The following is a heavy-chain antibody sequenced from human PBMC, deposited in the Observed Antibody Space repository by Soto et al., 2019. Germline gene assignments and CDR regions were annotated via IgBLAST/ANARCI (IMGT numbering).Heavy chain of an antibody. Sequence: QLQLQESGPGLVKPSETLSLTCSVSGDSIRSNNYYWGWIRQPPGKGLEWIGSMHHSGNPYHNPSPNSRATISVDTSKNQLSLNLRSVTAAATAVYYCARHRGPTGPNYWGQGTLVTVSS. CDR2: MHHSGNP. CDR1: GDSIRSNNYY. CDR3: ARHRGPTGPNY. D-gene: IGHD3-10*01. V-gene: IGHV4-39*01. J-gene: IGHJ4*02.